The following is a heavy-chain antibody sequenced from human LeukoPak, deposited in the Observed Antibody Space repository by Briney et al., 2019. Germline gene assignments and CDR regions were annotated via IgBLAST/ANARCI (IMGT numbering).Heavy chain of an antibody. V-gene: IGHV3-7*01. Sequence: GGSLRLSCAASGSTFSNYWMSWVRQAPGKGLEWVANIKHDGSEKYYVDSVKGRFTISRDNAKNSLYLQMNSLRAEDTAVYYCARAFLDVWGKGTTVTVSS. D-gene: IGHD2/OR15-2a*01. J-gene: IGHJ6*04. CDR1: GSTFSNYW. CDR3: ARAFLDV. CDR2: IKHDGSEK.